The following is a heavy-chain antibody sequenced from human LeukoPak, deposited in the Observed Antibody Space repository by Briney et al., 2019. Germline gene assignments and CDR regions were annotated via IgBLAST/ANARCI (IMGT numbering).Heavy chain of an antibody. J-gene: IGHJ5*02. D-gene: IGHD4-11*01. Sequence: PSETLSLTCTVSAGSISGSYWTWIRQSAGKRLEWIGRISASGSTNYNPSLKSRVTISVDTSKNQFSLKLSSVTAADTAVYYCARFDYSNYEGWFDLWGEGTLVSVSS. V-gene: IGHV4-4*07. CDR3: ARFDYSNYEGWFDL. CDR1: AGSISGSY. CDR2: ISASGST.